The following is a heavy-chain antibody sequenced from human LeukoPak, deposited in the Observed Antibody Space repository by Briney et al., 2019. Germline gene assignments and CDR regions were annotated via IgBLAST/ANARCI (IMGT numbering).Heavy chain of an antibody. D-gene: IGHD3-9*01. V-gene: IGHV4-39*07. CDR2: IYYSGST. CDR1: GGSISGSSYY. CDR3: ARLIRISAAAELNWFDP. J-gene: IGHJ5*02. Sequence: SETLSLTCTVSGGSISGSSYYWGWIRQPPGKGLEWIGSIYYSGSTYYNPSLKSRVTISVDTSKNQFSLKLSSVTAADTAVYYCARLIRISAAAELNWFDPWGQGTLVTVSS.